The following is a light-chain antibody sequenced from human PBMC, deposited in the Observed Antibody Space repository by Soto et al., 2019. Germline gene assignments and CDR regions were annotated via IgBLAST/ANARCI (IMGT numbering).Light chain of an antibody. CDR1: QSISSW. V-gene: IGKV1-5*03. CDR2: KAS. Sequence: DIQMTQSPSTLSASVGDRVTITCRASQSISSWLAWYQQRLGQAPKLLIYKASSLESGVPSRFSRSGSETEFTLTITSLQPDDFATYYCQQYNSYSLTFGQGTKVEIK. CDR3: QQYNSYSLT. J-gene: IGKJ1*01.